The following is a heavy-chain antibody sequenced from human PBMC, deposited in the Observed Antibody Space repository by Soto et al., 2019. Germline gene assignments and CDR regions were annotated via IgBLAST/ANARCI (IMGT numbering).Heavy chain of an antibody. Sequence: SETLSLTCKVSGGSLSSYYWSWIRQPPGKGLEWIGYIYYSGSTNYNPSLKSRVTISVDTSKNQFSLKLSSVTAADTAVYYCARSFGEVYKGYGMYVWGQGTTLTVS. CDR1: GGSLSSYY. D-gene: IGHD3-10*01. CDR3: ARSFGEVYKGYGMYV. V-gene: IGHV4-59*01. J-gene: IGHJ6*02. CDR2: IYYSGST.